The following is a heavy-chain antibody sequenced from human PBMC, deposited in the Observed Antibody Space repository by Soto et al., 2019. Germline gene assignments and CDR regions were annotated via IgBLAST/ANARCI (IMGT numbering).Heavy chain of an antibody. CDR3: ARGGPYCISTSCYLGVDY. CDR2: INAGNGNT. CDR1: GYTFTSYA. J-gene: IGHJ4*02. Sequence: ASVKVSCKASGYTFTSYAMHWVRQAPGQRLEWMGWINAGNGNTKYSQKFQGRVTITRDTSASTAYMELSSLRSEDTAVYYCARGGPYCISTSCYLGVDYWGQGTLVTVSS. D-gene: IGHD2-2*01. V-gene: IGHV1-3*01.